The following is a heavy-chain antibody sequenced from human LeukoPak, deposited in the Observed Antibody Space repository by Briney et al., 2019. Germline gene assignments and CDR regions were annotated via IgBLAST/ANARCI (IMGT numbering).Heavy chain of an antibody. CDR1: GFTFSSYG. V-gene: IGHV3-30*02. CDR3: AKEAYVLLWFGELLPQYYFDY. J-gene: IGHJ4*02. CDR2: IRYDGSNK. Sequence: GGSLRLSCAASGFTFSSYGMHWVRQAPGKGLEWVAFIRYDGSNKYYADSVKGRFTISRDNSKNTLYLQMNSLRAEDTAVYYCAKEAYVLLWFGELLPQYYFDYWGQGTLVTVSS. D-gene: IGHD3-10*01.